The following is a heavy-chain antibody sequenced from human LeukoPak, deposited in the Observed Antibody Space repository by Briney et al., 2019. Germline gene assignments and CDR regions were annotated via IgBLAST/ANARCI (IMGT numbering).Heavy chain of an antibody. J-gene: IGHJ4*02. Sequence: SGTLSLTCAVYGGSFSGYYWSWIRQPPGKGLEWIGEINHSGSTNYNPSLKSRVTISVDTSKNQFSLKLSSVTAADTAVCYCARGGYSSGLSTRFFDYWGQGTLVTVSS. CDR2: INHSGST. CDR3: ARGGYSSGLSTRFFDY. D-gene: IGHD6-25*01. CDR1: GGSFSGYY. V-gene: IGHV4-34*01.